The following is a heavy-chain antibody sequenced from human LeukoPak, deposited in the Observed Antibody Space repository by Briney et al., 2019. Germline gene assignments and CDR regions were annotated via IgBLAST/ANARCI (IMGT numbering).Heavy chain of an antibody. V-gene: IGHV4-34*01. J-gene: IGHJ4*02. CDR1: GGSITGYY. CDR3: ARGAVLAGYCFDF. D-gene: IGHD3-9*01. Sequence: PSETLSLTCAVSGGSITGYYWSWIRQTPGTGQEWVGEIHYTGSTSYNPSLKSRATISTDTSKNQFSLMLSSVTAADTAVYYCARGAVLAGYCFDFWGQGALVTVSS. CDR2: IHYTGST.